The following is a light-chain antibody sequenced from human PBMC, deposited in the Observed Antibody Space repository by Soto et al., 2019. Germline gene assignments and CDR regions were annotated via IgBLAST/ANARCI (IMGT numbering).Light chain of an antibody. V-gene: IGLV2-23*02. CDR2: EVS. Sequence: QSALTQPASVSGSPGQSITISCSGTSSDVGGYNLVSWYQQHPGRAPKLLIYEVSQRPSGVSSRFSGSKSVNTSALTISGVQPEDESDYPVCSYATSAFVFGTGTKVTVL. J-gene: IGLJ1*01. CDR3: CSYATSAFV. CDR1: SSDVGGYNL.